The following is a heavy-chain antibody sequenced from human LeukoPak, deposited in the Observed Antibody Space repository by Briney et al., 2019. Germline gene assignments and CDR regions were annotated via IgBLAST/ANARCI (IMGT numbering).Heavy chain of an antibody. J-gene: IGHJ4*02. CDR3: AIRDRGGDY. V-gene: IGHV4-39*07. D-gene: IGHD3-16*01. CDR2: INHSGST. Sequence: SETLSLTCTVSGGSISSGSYYWSWIRQPPGKGLEWIGEINHSGSTNYNPSLKSRVTISEDRSKKQFSLKLTSVTAADTAVYYCAIRDRGGDYWGQGTLVTVSS. CDR1: GGSISSGSYY.